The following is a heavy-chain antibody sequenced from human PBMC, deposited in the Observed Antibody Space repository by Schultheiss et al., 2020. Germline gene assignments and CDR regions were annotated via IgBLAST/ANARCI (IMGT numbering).Heavy chain of an antibody. D-gene: IGHD6-19*01. V-gene: IGHV3-9*01. Sequence: SLKISCAASGFTFDDYAMHWVRQAPGKGLEWVSGISWNRGSIGYADSVKGRFTISRDNAKNSLYLQMNSLRAEDTALYYCAKPRGSGWYSTYFDYWGQGTLGTVSS. CDR2: ISWNRGSI. J-gene: IGHJ4*02. CDR1: GFTFDDYA. CDR3: AKPRGSGWYSTYFDY.